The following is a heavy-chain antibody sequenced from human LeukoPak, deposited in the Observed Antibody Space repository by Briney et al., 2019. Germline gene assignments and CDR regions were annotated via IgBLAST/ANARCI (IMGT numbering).Heavy chain of an antibody. V-gene: IGHV3-30*04. CDR3: ARDGSYYGDYVFDY. Sequence: GGSLRLSCAASGFTFSSYAMHWVRQAPGKGLEWVAVISYDGSNKYYADSVKGRFTISRDNSKSTLYLQMNSLRAEDTAVYYCARDGSYYGDYVFDYWGQGTLVTVSS. J-gene: IGHJ4*02. D-gene: IGHD4-17*01. CDR2: ISYDGSNK. CDR1: GFTFSSYA.